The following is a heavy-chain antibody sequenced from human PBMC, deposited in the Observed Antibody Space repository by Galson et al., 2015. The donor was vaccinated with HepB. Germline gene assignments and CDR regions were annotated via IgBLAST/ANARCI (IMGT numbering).Heavy chain of an antibody. V-gene: IGHV3-33*06. CDR3: AKEVGYSSNWFQGHHYYGMDV. Sequence: SLRLSCAASGFTFSSYGIHWVRQAPGKGLEWVGVIWYAGSNKYYGDPVKGRFTLSRDNSKNLGYLELNSLRDEDTAVYYCAKEVGYSSNWFQGHHYYGMDVWGQGTTVTVSS. CDR2: IWYAGSNK. D-gene: IGHD6-19*01. CDR1: GFTFSSYG. J-gene: IGHJ6*02.